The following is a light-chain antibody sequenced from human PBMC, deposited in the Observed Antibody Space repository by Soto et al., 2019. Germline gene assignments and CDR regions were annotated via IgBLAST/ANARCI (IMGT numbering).Light chain of an antibody. V-gene: IGLV2-14*01. CDR2: EVS. J-gene: IGLJ1*01. Sequence: QSALTQPASVSGSPGQSVTISCTGPRSDIGDSNFISWYQHSPGKAPRLMIYEVSNRPSGVSNRFSGSKSGNTASLTISGLQAEDEADYYCSSYTSSSTPYVFGTGTKVTV. CDR3: SSYTSSSTPYV. CDR1: RSDIGDSNF.